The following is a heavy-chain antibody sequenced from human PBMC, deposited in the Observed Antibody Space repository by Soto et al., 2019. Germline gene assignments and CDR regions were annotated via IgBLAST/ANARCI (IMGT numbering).Heavy chain of an antibody. CDR1: GFTFSSYG. D-gene: IGHD6-19*01. J-gene: IGHJ4*02. CDR3: AREARYSSGWYFDY. Sequence: GGSLRLSCAASGFTFSSYGMHWVRQAPGKGLEWVAVIWYDGSNKYYADSVKGRFTISRDNSKNTLYLQMNSLRAEDTAVYYCAREARYSSGWYFDYWGQGTLVTVSS. CDR2: IWYDGSNK. V-gene: IGHV3-33*01.